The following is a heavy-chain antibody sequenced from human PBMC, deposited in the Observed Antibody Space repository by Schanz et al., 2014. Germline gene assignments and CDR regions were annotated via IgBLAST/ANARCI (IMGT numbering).Heavy chain of an antibody. J-gene: IGHJ3*02. CDR3: AKDSNYDGSGYNDAFDI. D-gene: IGHD3-22*01. CDR1: GFTFSNYG. Sequence: QVQLVESGGGVVQPGGSLRLSCAASGFTFSNYGMHWVRQAPGKGLEWVAVISYDGSNKYYADSVKGRFTISRDNSKNTLYLQMNSLRAEDTAVYYCAKDSNYDGSGYNDAFDIWGQGTMVTVSS. CDR2: ISYDGSNK. V-gene: IGHV3-33*05.